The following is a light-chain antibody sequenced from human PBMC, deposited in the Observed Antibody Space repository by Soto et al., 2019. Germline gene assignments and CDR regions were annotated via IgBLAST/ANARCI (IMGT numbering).Light chain of an antibody. J-gene: IGKJ1*01. V-gene: IGKV3-20*01. CDR3: QQYGSSGT. CDR2: GAS. CDR1: QSVSNNY. Sequence: EIGLTQSPGPLSLSPGERATLSCRASQSVSNNYLAWYQQKPGQAPRLLIYGASNRATGIPDRFSGSGSGTDFTLTISRLEPEDFAVYYCQQYGSSGTFGQGTKVDI.